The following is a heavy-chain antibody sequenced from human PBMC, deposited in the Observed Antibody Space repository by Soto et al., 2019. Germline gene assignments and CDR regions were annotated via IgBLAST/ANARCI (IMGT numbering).Heavy chain of an antibody. Sequence: SETLSLTCTVSGGSISSGGYYWSWIRQHPGKGLEWIGYIYYSGSTYYNPSLKSRVTISVDTSKNQFSLKLSSVTAADTAVYYCARDGIRSPLDYWGQGTLVTVSS. CDR1: GGSISSGGYY. CDR3: ARDGIRSPLDY. V-gene: IGHV4-31*03. CDR2: IYYSGST. J-gene: IGHJ4*02. D-gene: IGHD4-17*01.